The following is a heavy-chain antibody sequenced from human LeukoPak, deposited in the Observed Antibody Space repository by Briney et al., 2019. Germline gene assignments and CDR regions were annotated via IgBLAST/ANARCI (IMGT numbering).Heavy chain of an antibody. D-gene: IGHD3/OR15-3a*01. Sequence: GGSLRLSCAASGFTFDDYAMHWVRQAPGKWLEWVSYISSSSSTIYYADSVKGRFTISRDNSKNTLYLQMNSLRAEDTAVYYCAKGEWGTGYYSDYWGQGTLVTVSS. V-gene: IGHV3-48*01. CDR1: GFTFDDYA. CDR3: AKGEWGTGYYSDY. CDR2: ISSSSSTI. J-gene: IGHJ4*02.